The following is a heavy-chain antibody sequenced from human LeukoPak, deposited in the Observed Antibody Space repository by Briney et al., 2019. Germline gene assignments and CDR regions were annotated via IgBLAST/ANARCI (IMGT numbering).Heavy chain of an antibody. CDR3: ASTSVTTGPFDY. D-gene: IGHD4-17*01. J-gene: IGHJ4*02. CDR2: IYYSGST. V-gene: IGHV4-59*01. CDR1: GGSISSYY. Sequence: PSETLSLTCTVSGGSISSYYWSWIRQPPGKELEWIGYIYYSGSTNYNPSLKSRVTISVDTSKNQFSLKLSSVTAADTAVYYCASTSVTTGPFDYWGQGTLVTVSS.